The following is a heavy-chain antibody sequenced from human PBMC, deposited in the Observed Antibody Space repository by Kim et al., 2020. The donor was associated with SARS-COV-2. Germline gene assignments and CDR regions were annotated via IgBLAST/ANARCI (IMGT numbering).Heavy chain of an antibody. V-gene: IGHV4-59*11. CDR3: ARLGGAASIAYGMDV. D-gene: IGHD3-16*01. J-gene: IGHJ6*02. Sequence: SETLSLTCTVPAGSISSHYWSWIRQPPGKGLEWIGYIYYSGNTDYNPSLKSRVTISIDTSKNQLSLELRSVTAADTAMYYCARLGGAASIAYGMDVWGQGATVTVSS. CDR2: IYYSGNT. CDR1: AGSISSHY.